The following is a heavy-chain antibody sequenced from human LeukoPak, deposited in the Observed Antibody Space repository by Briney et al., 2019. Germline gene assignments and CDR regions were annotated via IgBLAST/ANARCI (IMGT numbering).Heavy chain of an antibody. D-gene: IGHD2-15*01. CDR1: GGSISSSSYY. J-gene: IGHJ4*02. CDR3: ATELRYCSGGSCYSLDY. Sequence: SETLSLTCTVSGGSISSSSYYWGWIRQPPGKGLEWIESIYYSGSTYYNPSLKSRVTISVDTSKNQFSLKLSSVTAADTAVYYCATELRYCSGGSCYSLDYWGQGTLVTVSS. V-gene: IGHV4-39*01. CDR2: IYYSGST.